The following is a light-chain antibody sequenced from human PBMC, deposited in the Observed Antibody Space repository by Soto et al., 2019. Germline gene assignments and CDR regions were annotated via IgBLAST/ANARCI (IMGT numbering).Light chain of an antibody. CDR1: SADVASFDY. V-gene: IGLV2-14*01. Sequence: QSALTQPASVSASPGQSITISCTGTSADVASFDYVSWYQQHPGKAPRLIIYEVSNRPSGVSNRFSGSQSGNTAPLTISGLQAEDEADYYCASYSHTTTGVFGGGTKLTVL. CDR3: ASYSHTTTGV. J-gene: IGLJ3*02. CDR2: EVS.